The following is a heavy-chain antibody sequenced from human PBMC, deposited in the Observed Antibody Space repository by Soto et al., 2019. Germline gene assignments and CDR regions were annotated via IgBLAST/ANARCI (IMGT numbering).Heavy chain of an antibody. J-gene: IGHJ4*02. V-gene: IGHV1-69*12. CDR3: ARHTGSSSGLALDY. CDR1: GGTFSSYA. CDR2: IIPIFGTA. D-gene: IGHD3-10*01. Sequence: QVQLVQSGAEVKKPGSSVKVSCKASGGTFSSYAISWVRQAPGQGLEWMGGIIPIFGTANYAQKFQGRVTXXAXEXXSTAYMELSSLRSEDTAVYYCARHTGSSSGLALDYWGQGTLVTVSS.